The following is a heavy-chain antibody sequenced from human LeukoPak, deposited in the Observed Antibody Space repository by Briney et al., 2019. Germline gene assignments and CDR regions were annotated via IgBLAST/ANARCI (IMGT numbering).Heavy chain of an antibody. Sequence: ASVKVSCKASGDTFTSYGISWVRQAPGQGLEWMGWISAYNGNTNYAQKLQGRVTMTTDTSTSTAYMELRSLRSDDTPVYYCARDGQTYYDFWSGYHYYMDVWGKGTTVTVSS. D-gene: IGHD3-3*01. J-gene: IGHJ6*03. CDR3: ARDGQTYYDFWSGYHYYMDV. V-gene: IGHV1-18*01. CDR2: ISAYNGNT. CDR1: GDTFTSYG.